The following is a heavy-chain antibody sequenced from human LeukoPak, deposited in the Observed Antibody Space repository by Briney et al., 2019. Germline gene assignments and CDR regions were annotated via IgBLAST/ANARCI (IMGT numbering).Heavy chain of an antibody. CDR2: FDPEDGET. V-gene: IGHV1-24*01. CDR3: ARAGNRQGYSYGYFLDY. CDR1: GYTLTELS. Sequence: ASVKVSCKVSGYTLTELSMHWVRQAPGKGLEWKGGFDPEDGETIYAQKFQGRVTMTEDTSTDTAYMELSSLRSEDTAVYYCARAGNRQGYSYGYFLDYWGQGTLVTVSS. D-gene: IGHD5-18*01. J-gene: IGHJ4*02.